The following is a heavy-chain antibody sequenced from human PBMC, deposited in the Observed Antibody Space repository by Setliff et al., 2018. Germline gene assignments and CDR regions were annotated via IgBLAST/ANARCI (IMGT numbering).Heavy chain of an antibody. J-gene: IGHJ4*02. Sequence: ASVKVSCKASGGTFSNYDISRVRQAPGQGLEWMGWMNPNNGNTGYSQKFQGRVTIITDESTTTAYMEMSSLRSEDTAVYYCATGFLRYDILTGYYQRPHYFEYWGQGTLVTV. V-gene: IGHV1-8*03. D-gene: IGHD3-9*01. CDR2: MNPNNGNT. CDR3: ATGFLRYDILTGYYQRPHYFEY. CDR1: GGTFSNYD.